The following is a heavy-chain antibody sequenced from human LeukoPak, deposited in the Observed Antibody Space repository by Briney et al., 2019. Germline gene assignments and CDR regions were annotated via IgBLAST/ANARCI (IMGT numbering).Heavy chain of an antibody. CDR3: ARDMTTVTTRYFDL. V-gene: IGHV3-66*01. J-gene: IGHJ2*01. CDR1: GFTVSSNY. D-gene: IGHD4-17*01. CDR2: IYSGGST. Sequence: GGSLRLSCAASGFTVSSNYMSWVRQAPGKGLEWVSVIYSGGSTYYADSVKGRFTISRDNSKNTLYLQMNSLRAEDTAVYYCARDMTTVTTRYFDLWGRGTLVTVSS.